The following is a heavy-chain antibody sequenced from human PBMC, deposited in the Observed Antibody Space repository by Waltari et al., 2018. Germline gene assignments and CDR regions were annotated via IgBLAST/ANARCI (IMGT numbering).Heavy chain of an antibody. CDR2: ISPIFGTA. J-gene: IGHJ4*02. V-gene: IGHV1-69*15. CDR1: GGTFSSYA. D-gene: IGHD3-22*01. Sequence: QVQLVQSGAEVKKPGSSVKVSCKASGGTFSSYATSWVRQAPGHGLEWMGRISPIFGTANYAQKFQGRVTITADESTSTAYMELSSLRSEDTAVYYCARDLLTYYYDSSGYYPFDYWGQGTLVTVSS. CDR3: ARDLLTYYYDSSGYYPFDY.